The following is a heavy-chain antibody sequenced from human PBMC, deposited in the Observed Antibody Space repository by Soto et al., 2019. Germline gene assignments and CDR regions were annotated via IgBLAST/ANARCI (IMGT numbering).Heavy chain of an antibody. Sequence: EVQLVESGGGIVQPGGSLRLSCAASGFTLRGYSMDWVRQAPGKGLEWVSRITSDGSRIDYADSVKGRFTISRDNAKNTLYLQMTRLRVEDTALYFCARHADGSSSFWGQGTLVTVSS. J-gene: IGHJ4*02. V-gene: IGHV3-74*01. CDR2: ITSDGSRI. D-gene: IGHD6-6*01. CDR1: GFTLRGYS. CDR3: ARHADGSSSF.